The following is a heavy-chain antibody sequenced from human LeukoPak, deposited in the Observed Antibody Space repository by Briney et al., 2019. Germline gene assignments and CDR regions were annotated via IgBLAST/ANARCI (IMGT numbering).Heavy chain of an antibody. D-gene: IGHD2-2*01. CDR2: ISSSAHHI. CDR1: GSTFSTYD. J-gene: IGHJ4*02. V-gene: IGHV3-21*01. CDR3: ARGIVPAAFDY. Sequence: GGSLRLSCAASGSTFSTYDMNWVRQAPGKGLEWVSSISSSAHHIAYADSVKGRFTISRDNARNALYLQVNSLRAEDTAVYYCARGIVPAAFDYWGQGTLVTVSS.